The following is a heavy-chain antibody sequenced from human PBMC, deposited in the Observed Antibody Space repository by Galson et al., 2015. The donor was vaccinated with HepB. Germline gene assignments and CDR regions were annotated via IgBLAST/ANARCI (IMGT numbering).Heavy chain of an antibody. V-gene: IGHV3-66*02. CDR3: ARVAFSSWYRYFDY. CDR1: GFTVSSNY. J-gene: IGHJ4*02. D-gene: IGHD6-13*01. Sequence: SLRLSCAASGFTVSSNYMSWVRQAPGKGLEWVSVIYSGSSTYYADSVKGRFTISRDNSKNTLYLQMNSLRAEDTAVYYCARVAFSSWYRYFDYWGQGTLVTVSS. CDR2: IYSGSST.